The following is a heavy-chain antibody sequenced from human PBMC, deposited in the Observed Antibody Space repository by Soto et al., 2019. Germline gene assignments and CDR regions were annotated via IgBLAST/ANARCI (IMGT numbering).Heavy chain of an antibody. J-gene: IGHJ6*03. CDR3: AREAAAGTSYYYYMDV. Sequence: QVQLVQSGAEVKKPGASVKVSCKASGYTFTGYYMHWVRQAPGQGLEWMGWINPNSGGTNYAQKLQGWVTMTRDTSISTAYMELSRLRSDDTAVYYCAREAAAGTSYYYYMDVWGKGTTVTVSS. V-gene: IGHV1-2*04. CDR1: GYTFTGYY. D-gene: IGHD6-13*01. CDR2: INPNSGGT.